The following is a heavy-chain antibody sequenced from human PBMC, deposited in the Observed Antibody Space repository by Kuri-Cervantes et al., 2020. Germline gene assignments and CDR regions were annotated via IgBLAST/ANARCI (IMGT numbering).Heavy chain of an antibody. J-gene: IGHJ3*02. Sequence: GGSLRLSCAASGFTFSSYEMNWVRQAPGKGLEWVSYISSSGSTIYYADSVKGRFTISRDNAKNSLYLQMNSLRAEDTAVYYCASDAVVATPGAFDIWGQGTMVTVSS. V-gene: IGHV3-48*03. CDR1: GFTFSSYE. D-gene: IGHD5-12*01. CDR3: ASDAVVATPGAFDI. CDR2: ISSSGSTI.